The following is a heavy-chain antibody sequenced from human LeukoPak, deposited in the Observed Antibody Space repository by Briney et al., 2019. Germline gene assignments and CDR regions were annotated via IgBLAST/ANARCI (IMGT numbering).Heavy chain of an antibody. CDR2: ISSSSSYI. Sequence: GGSLRLSCAASGFTFSSYSMNWVRQAPGKGLEWVSSISSSSSYIYYADSVKGRFTISRDNAKNSLYLQMNSLRAEDTAVYYCASQPAPILSWSDYWGQGTLVTVSS. CDR1: GFTFSSYS. J-gene: IGHJ4*02. D-gene: IGHD3-9*01. CDR3: ASQPAPILSWSDY. V-gene: IGHV3-21*01.